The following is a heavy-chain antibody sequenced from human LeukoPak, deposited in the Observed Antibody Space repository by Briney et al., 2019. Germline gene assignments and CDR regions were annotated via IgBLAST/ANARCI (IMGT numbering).Heavy chain of an antibody. CDR1: GGSISSGGYY. D-gene: IGHD6-13*01. V-gene: IGHV4-31*03. CDR3: ASSSSWYRNWFDP. CDR2: IYYSGST. J-gene: IGHJ5*02. Sequence: SQTLSLTCTVSGGSISSGGYYWSWIRQHPGKGLEWIGYIYYSGSTYYNPSLKSRVTISVDTSKNQFSLKLSSVTAADTAVYYCASSSSWYRNWFDPWGQGTLVTVSS.